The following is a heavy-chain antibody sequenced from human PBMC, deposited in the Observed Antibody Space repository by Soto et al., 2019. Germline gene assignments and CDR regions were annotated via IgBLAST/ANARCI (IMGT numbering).Heavy chain of an antibody. CDR3: ATPYNSAWYEVVY. CDR2: IYYSGST. J-gene: IGHJ4*02. V-gene: IGHV4-61*01. D-gene: IGHD6-19*01. Sequence: NPSETLSLTCTVSGGSVSSGSYYWSWIRQPPGKALEWIGFIYYSGSTNYNPSLKSRVTISVDTSKNQFSLKLSSVTAADTAVYYCATPYNSAWYEVVYWGQGTQVTVSS. CDR1: GGSVSSGSYY.